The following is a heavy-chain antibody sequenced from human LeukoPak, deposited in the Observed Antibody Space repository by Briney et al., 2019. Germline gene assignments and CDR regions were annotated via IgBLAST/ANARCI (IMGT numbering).Heavy chain of an antibody. CDR3: ARDYDSSGSPHGWFDP. D-gene: IGHD3-22*01. V-gene: IGHV1-2*02. Sequence: ASVKVSCKASGYTFTGYYMHWVRQSPGQGLEWMGWINPNSGGTNYAQKFQGRVTMTRDTSISTDYMELSRLSSDDTAVYYCARDYDSSGSPHGWFDPWGQGTLVTVSS. CDR2: INPNSGGT. J-gene: IGHJ5*02. CDR1: GYTFTGYY.